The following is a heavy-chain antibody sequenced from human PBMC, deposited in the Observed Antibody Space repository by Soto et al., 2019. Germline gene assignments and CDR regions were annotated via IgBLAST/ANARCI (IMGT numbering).Heavy chain of an antibody. CDR2: ISSSSSTI. V-gene: IGHV3-48*02. J-gene: IGHJ4*02. CDR1: GFKLSSYS. Sequence: GILRVSSEAPGFKLSSYSIVWVRKAPGRVLELVSYISSSSSTIYYEDSVKGRFTISRDNAKNSLYLPMNRLRDEDTAVYYCARGLYCSGGRCPYFFDYCGRGAMVT. D-gene: IGHD2-15*01. CDR3: ARGLYCSGGRCPYFFDY.